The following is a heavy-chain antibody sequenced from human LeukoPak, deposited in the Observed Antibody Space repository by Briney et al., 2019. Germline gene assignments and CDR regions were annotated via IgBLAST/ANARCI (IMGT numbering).Heavy chain of an antibody. D-gene: IGHD6-19*01. Sequence: ASVKVSCKASGYTFTSYGISWVRQAPGQGLEWMGWISAYNGNTNYAQKLQGRVTMTTDTSTSTAYMELRSLRSDDTAVYYCATGIAVAGTGYFQHWGQGTLVTVSS. J-gene: IGHJ1*01. CDR1: GYTFTSYG. V-gene: IGHV1-18*01. CDR3: ATGIAVAGTGYFQH. CDR2: ISAYNGNT.